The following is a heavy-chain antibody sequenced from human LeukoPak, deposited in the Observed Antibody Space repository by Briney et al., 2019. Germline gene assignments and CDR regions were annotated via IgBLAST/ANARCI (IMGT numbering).Heavy chain of an antibody. V-gene: IGHV4-59*01. CDR1: GGSISYYY. CDR2: IYYSGTT. Sequence: SETLSLTCTVSGGSISYYYWSWIRQSPGKGLEWIGYIYYSGTTNYNPSLKSRVTISVDASKNQFSLQLRSVTAADTAVYYCAREDPQTTVPEGMDVWGQGTTVTVSS. J-gene: IGHJ6*02. D-gene: IGHD4-17*01. CDR3: AREDPQTTVPEGMDV.